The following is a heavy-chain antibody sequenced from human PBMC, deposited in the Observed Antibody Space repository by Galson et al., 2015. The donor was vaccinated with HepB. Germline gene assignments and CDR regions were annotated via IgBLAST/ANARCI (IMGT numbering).Heavy chain of an antibody. CDR3: ARVGLSHDFWSGSASWFDP. D-gene: IGHD3-3*01. CDR1: GGTFSSYA. CDR2: IIPIFGTA. J-gene: IGHJ5*02. Sequence: SVKVSCKASGGTFSSYAISWVRQAPGQGLEWMGGIIPIFGTANYAQKFQGRVTITADESTSTAYMELSSLRSEDTAVYYCARVGLSHDFWSGSASWFDPWGQGTLVTVSS. V-gene: IGHV1-69*13.